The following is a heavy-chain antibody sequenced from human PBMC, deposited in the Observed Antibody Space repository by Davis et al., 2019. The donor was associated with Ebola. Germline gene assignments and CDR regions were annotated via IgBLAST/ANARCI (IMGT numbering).Heavy chain of an antibody. D-gene: IGHD6-19*01. V-gene: IGHV4-34*01. CDR1: GGSFSGYY. CDR3: TSSAVAGTYDY. CDR2: INHSGST. Sequence: MPSETLSLTCAVYGGSFSGYYWSWIRQPPGKGLEWIGEINHSGSTNYNPSLKSRVTISVDTSKNQFSLKPSSVTAADTAVYYCTSSAVAGTYDYWGQGTLVTVSS. J-gene: IGHJ4*02.